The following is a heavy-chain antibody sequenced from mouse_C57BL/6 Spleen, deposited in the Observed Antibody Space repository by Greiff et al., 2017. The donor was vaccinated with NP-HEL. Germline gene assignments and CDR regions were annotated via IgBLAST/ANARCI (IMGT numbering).Heavy chain of an antibody. V-gene: IGHV5-17*01. D-gene: IGHD4-1*01. CDR3: AREELGRSMDY. CDR1: GFTFSDYG. J-gene: IGHJ4*01. Sequence: VQLKESGGGLVKPGGSLKLSCAASGFTFSDYGMHWVRQAPEKGLEWVAYISSGSSTIYYADTVKGRFTISRDNAKNTLFLQMTSLRYEDTAMYYCAREELGRSMDYWGQGTSVTVSS. CDR2: ISSGSSTI.